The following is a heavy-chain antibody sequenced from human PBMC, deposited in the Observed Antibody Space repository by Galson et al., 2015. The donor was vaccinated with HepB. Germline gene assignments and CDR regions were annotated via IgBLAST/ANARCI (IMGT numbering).Heavy chain of an antibody. V-gene: IGHV1-69*13. D-gene: IGHD4-17*01. CDR2: ILPLFGTV. CDR1: GGTFNTYA. CDR3: ARAHGDYGLGAFDI. Sequence: SVKVSCKASGGTFNTYAINWVRQAPGQGLEWMGGILPLFGTVNYAQKFQGRVTITADESTSTAYMELSSLRSEDTAVYYCARAHGDYGLGAFDIWGQGTMVTVSS. J-gene: IGHJ3*02.